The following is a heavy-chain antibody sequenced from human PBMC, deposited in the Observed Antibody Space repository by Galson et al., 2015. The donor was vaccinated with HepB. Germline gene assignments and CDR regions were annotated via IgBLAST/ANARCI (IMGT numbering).Heavy chain of an antibody. Sequence: SLRLSCAASGFTFSSYAMHWVRQAPGKGLEWVAVISYDGSNKYYADSVKGRFTISRDNSKNTLYLQMNSLRAEDTAVYYCAREDYSGYVFDYWGQGTLVTVSS. D-gene: IGHD5-12*01. J-gene: IGHJ4*02. V-gene: IGHV3-30*04. CDR1: GFTFSSYA. CDR3: AREDYSGYVFDY. CDR2: ISYDGSNK.